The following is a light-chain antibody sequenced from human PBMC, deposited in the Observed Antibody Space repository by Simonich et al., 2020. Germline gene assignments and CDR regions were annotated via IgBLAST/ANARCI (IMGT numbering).Light chain of an antibody. Sequence: DIQLTQSPSFLSASVGDRVTITFRASHGISSYLAWYQQKPGKATKLLIYAASTLQSGVPSRFSGSGSGTEFTLTISSLQPEDFATYYCQQLNSYPITFGQGTRLEIK. CDR1: HGISSY. CDR2: AAS. V-gene: IGKV1-9*01. J-gene: IGKJ5*01. CDR3: QQLNSYPIT.